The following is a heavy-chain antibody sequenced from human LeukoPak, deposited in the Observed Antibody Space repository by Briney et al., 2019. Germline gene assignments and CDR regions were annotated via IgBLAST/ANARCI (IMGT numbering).Heavy chain of an antibody. J-gene: IGHJ6*03. Sequence: PGGSLRLSCAASGFTFSSYAMSWVRQAPGKGLEWVPAISGSGGSTYYADSVKGRFTISRDNSKNTLYLQMNSLRAEDTAVYYCAKSFRLLKDYYYYYMDVWGKGTTVTVSS. CDR1: GFTFSSYA. D-gene: IGHD2-15*01. CDR3: AKSFRLLKDYYYYYMDV. V-gene: IGHV3-23*01. CDR2: ISGSGGST.